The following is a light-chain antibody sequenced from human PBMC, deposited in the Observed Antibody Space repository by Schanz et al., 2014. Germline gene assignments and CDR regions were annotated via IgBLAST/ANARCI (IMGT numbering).Light chain of an antibody. V-gene: IGLV2-14*02. CDR1: SSDVGSYNL. Sequence: QSALTQPPSASGSPGQSVTISCTGTSSDVGSYNLVSWYQQHPGKAPKLMIYEGSKWPSGVSNRFSGSKSDNTASLTISGLQAEDEADYYCSSYTSSSTLWVFGGGTKLTVL. CDR3: SSYTSSSTLWV. CDR2: EGS. J-gene: IGLJ3*02.